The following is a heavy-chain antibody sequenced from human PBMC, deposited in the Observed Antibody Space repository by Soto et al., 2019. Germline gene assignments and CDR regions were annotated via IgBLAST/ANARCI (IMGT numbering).Heavy chain of an antibody. CDR1: GFTFSSYV. Sequence: EVQLLESGGDLVQPGGSMRLSCAASGFTFSSYVMTWVRQAPGKGLEWVSVISSSGDSTYYADSMKGRLTMSRDNSKSPLYLQMNSLRAEDTAVYYCAKCPSSIPARDAFDIWGQGTMVTVSS. V-gene: IGHV3-23*01. CDR2: ISSSGDST. CDR3: AKCPSSIPARDAFDI. D-gene: IGHD6-6*01. J-gene: IGHJ3*02.